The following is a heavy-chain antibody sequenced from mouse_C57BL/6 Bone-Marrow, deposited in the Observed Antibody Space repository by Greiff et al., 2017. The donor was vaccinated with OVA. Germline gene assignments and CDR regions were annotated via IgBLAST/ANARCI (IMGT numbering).Heavy chain of an antibody. J-gene: IGHJ4*01. CDR2: IYPANGNT. Sequence: QVQLQQSGPELVKPGASVKLSCKASGYTFTSYDINWVKQRPGQGLEWIGWIYPANGNTKYAPKFQGKATITADTSSNTAYLQLSSLTSEDTAIYYCARRGGVPYYYAMDYWGQGTSVTVSS. CDR1: GYTFTSYD. CDR3: ARRGGVPYYYAMDY. V-gene: IGHV1-66*01.